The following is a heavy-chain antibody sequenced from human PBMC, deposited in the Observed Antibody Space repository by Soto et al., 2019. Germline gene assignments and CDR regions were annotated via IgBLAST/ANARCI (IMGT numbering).Heavy chain of an antibody. CDR2: IYYSGST. D-gene: IGHD6-19*01. V-gene: IGHV4-30-4*01. CDR1: NGSISSGDYY. Sequence: QVQLQESGPGLVKPSQTLSLTCTVSNGSISSGDYYWSWIRQPPGKGLEWIGYIYYSGSTYYNPSLKSRVTISVDTSKNQFSLKLSSVTAADTAVYSCVRSSGWTLHFDYWGQGTLVTVSS. J-gene: IGHJ4*02. CDR3: VRSSGWTLHFDY.